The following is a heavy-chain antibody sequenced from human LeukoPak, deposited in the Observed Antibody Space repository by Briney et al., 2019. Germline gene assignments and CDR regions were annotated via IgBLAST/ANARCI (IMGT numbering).Heavy chain of an antibody. CDR3: ARDYYSNYVGSLDY. V-gene: IGHV3-11*01. CDR1: GFTFSDYY. Sequence: PGGSLRLSCAASGFTFSDYYMSWIRQAPGKELEWVSYISSSGSSIYYADSVKGRFTISRDNAKNSLYLQMNSLRAEDTAVYYCARDYYSNYVGSLDYWGQGTLVTVSS. J-gene: IGHJ4*02. CDR2: ISSSGSSI. D-gene: IGHD4-11*01.